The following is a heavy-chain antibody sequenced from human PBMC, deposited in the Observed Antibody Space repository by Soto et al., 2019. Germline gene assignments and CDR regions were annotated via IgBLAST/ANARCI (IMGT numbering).Heavy chain of an antibody. CDR1: GYSISGGYY. V-gene: IGHV4-38-2*01. Sequence: PSETLSLTCAVSGYSISGGYYWGWIRQPPGKGLEWIGSIYHSGSTYYNPSLKSRVTISVDTSKNQFSLKLSFVTAADTAMYYCARTKCSGGSCYSWSLDYWGQGTPVTVSS. CDR2: IYHSGST. D-gene: IGHD2-15*01. CDR3: ARTKCSGGSCYSWSLDY. J-gene: IGHJ4*02.